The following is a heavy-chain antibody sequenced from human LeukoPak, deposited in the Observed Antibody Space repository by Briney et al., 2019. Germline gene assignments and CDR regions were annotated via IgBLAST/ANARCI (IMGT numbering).Heavy chain of an antibody. CDR1: GFTSCKAW. J-gene: IGHJ4*02. V-gene: IGHV3-15*01. CDR3: TTDRGIAVRPVFDY. D-gene: IGHD6-6*01. CDR2: IKSKTDGGTA. Sequence: GGTLRPPFAPPGFTSCKAWMSWVRQAPGKRLTRVGRIKSKTDGGTADYAAPMKGRFTLSRDDSKNTLYLQVNSLKTEDTAVYYCTTDRGIAVRPVFDYWGQGTLVTVSS.